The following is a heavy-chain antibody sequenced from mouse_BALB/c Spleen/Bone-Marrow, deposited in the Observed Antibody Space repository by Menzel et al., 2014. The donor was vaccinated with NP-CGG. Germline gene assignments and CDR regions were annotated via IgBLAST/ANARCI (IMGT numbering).Heavy chain of an antibody. J-gene: IGHJ4*01. CDR3: ADYGAMDY. Sequence: QSGPGLVKPSQSLSLTCSVTGYSITSGYYCNWIRQFPGNKLEWMGYISYDGSNNYNPSLKNRISITRDTSKNQFSLKLNSVTTEDTATYYCADYGAMDYWGQGTSVTVSS. V-gene: IGHV3-6*02. CDR2: ISYDGSN. D-gene: IGHD1-1*02. CDR1: GYSITSGYY.